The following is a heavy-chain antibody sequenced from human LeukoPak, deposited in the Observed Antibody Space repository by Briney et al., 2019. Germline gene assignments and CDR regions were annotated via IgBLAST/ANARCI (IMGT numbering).Heavy chain of an antibody. V-gene: IGHV4-59*01. CDR2: IYYSGST. D-gene: IGHD4-17*01. J-gene: IGHJ5*02. Sequence: PSETLSLTCTVSGGSISSYYWSWIRQPPGKGLEWIGYIYYSGSTNYNPSLKSRVTISVDTSKNQFSLKLSSVTAADTAVYYCARFTTTVATFDWFDPWGQGTLVPVSS. CDR1: GGSISSYY. CDR3: ARFTTTVATFDWFDP.